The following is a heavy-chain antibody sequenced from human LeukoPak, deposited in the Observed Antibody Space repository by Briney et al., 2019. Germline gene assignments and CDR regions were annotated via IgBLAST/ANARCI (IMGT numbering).Heavy chain of an antibody. D-gene: IGHD3-22*01. J-gene: IGHJ4*02. V-gene: IGHV3-33*06. CDR2: IWYDGSNK. CDR1: GFTFSSYG. CDR3: AKTLEGGASGYYAPVDY. Sequence: GGSLRLSCAASGFTFSSYGMHWVRQAPGKGLEWVAVIWYDGSNKYYADSVKGRFTISRDNSKNTLYLQMNSLRAEDTAVYYCAKTLEGGASGYYAPVDYWGQETLVTVSS.